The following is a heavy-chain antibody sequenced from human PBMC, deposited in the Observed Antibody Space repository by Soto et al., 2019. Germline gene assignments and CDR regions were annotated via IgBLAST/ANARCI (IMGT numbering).Heavy chain of an antibody. J-gene: IGHJ6*02. CDR1: GYTFTGYY. D-gene: IGHD6-13*01. CDR2: INAGNGNT. Sequence: ASVKVSCKASGYTFTGYYMHWVRQAPGQRLEWMGWINAGNGNTKYSQKFQGRVTITRDTSASTAYMELSSLRSEGTAVYYCAREGVVAAARYYYGMDVWGQGTTVTVSS. V-gene: IGHV1-3*01. CDR3: AREGVVAAARYYYGMDV.